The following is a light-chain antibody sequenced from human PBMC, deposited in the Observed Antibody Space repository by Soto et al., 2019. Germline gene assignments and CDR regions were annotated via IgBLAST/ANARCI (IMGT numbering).Light chain of an antibody. V-gene: IGLV2-8*01. CDR1: SSDVGGCNY. CDR2: EVS. CDR3: SAYAGSNNPYV. J-gene: IGLJ1*01. Sequence: QSVLTQPPSASGSPGQSVTISCTGTSSDVGGCNYVSWYQQHPGKAPKLMIYEVSKRPSGVPDRFSGSKSGNTASLTFSGLQAEDEADYYCSAYAGSNNPYVFGTGTKLTVL.